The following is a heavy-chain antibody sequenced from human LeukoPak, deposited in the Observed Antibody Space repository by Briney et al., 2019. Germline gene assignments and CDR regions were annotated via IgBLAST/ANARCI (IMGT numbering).Heavy chain of an antibody. CDR2: IIPIFGTA. D-gene: IGHD6-6*01. CDR1: GGTFSSYG. V-gene: IGHV1-69*13. CDR3: ARLDEYSSSSRYYGMDV. J-gene: IGHJ6*02. Sequence: GASVKVFCRASGGTFSSYGISWVRQAPGQGLEWMGGIIPIFGTANYAQKFQGRVTITADESTSTAYMELSSLRSEDTAVYYCARLDEYSSSSRYYGMDVWGQGTTVTVSS.